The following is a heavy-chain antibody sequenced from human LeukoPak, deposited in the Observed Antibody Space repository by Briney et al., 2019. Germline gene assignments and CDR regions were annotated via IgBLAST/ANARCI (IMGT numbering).Heavy chain of an antibody. CDR3: ASLLYSSGSHAPYYFDY. CDR1: GGIFISYG. V-gene: IGHV3-30*02. J-gene: IGHJ4*02. Sequence: PVGSLRLFCGSAGGIFISYGLYGGGRALGRGVVGGAFIRYDGINNYYSSSVYGRFTISRDNSKNTLFQQMNRLTPDDTAVYYCASLLYSSGSHAPYYFDYWGQGTLVTVSS. D-gene: IGHD3-10*01. CDR2: IRYDGINN.